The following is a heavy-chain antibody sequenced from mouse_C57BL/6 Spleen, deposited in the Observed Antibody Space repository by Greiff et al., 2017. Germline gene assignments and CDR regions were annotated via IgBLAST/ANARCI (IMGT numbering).Heavy chain of an antibody. Sequence: VQLQQSGTVLARPGASVKMSCKTSGYTFTSYWMPWVKQRPGQGLEWIGAIYPGNSYTSYNQKFKGQAKLTAVTCGSTAYVKLNSLTNEDSAVYYCARSRGYGGAWFAYWGQGTLVTVSA. D-gene: IGHD2-14*01. CDR2: IYPGNSYT. J-gene: IGHJ3*01. CDR1: GYTFTSYW. V-gene: IGHV1-5*01. CDR3: ARSRGYGGAWFAY.